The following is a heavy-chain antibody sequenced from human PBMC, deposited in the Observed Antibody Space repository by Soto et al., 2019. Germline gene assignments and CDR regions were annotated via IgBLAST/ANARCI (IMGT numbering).Heavy chain of an antibody. CDR3: ARATYYDFWSGPPPNWCDP. CDR1: GYTFTSYA. J-gene: IGHJ5*02. D-gene: IGHD3-3*01. Sequence: GASVKVSCKASGYTFTSYAMHWVRQAPGQRLEWMGWINAGNGNTKYSQKFQGRVTITRDTSASTAYMELSSLRSEDTPVYYCARATYYDFWSGPPPNWCDPWGQGTLVTVSS. V-gene: IGHV1-3*01. CDR2: INAGNGNT.